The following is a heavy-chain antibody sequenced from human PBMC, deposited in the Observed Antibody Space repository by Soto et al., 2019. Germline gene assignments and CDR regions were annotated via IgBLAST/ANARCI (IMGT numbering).Heavy chain of an antibody. CDR3: ARGGYSSVPARYKGWFDP. V-gene: IGHV1-8*01. Sequence: QVQLVQSGAEVKKPGASVKVSCKASGYTFTSYDINWVRQATGQGLEWMGWMNPNSGNTGYAQKFQGRVTMTRNTSISTAYMELSSLRSEDTAVYYCARGGYSSVPARYKGWFDPWGQGTLVTVSS. D-gene: IGHD5-18*01. J-gene: IGHJ5*02. CDR1: GYTFTSYD. CDR2: MNPNSGNT.